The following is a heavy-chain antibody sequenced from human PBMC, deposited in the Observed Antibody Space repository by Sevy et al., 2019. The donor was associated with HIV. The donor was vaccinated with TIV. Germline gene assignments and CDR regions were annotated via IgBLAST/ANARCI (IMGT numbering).Heavy chain of an antibody. D-gene: IGHD3-22*01. Sequence: SETLSLTCTVSGGSISSGDYYWSWIRQPPGKGLEWIGYIYYSGSTYYNPSLKSRVTISVDTSKNQFSLKLSSVTAGDTAVYYCARDKYYDSSGYYYGAPRDAFDIWGQGTMVTVSS. V-gene: IGHV4-30-4*01. CDR2: IYYSGST. J-gene: IGHJ3*02. CDR1: GGSISSGDYY. CDR3: ARDKYYDSSGYYYGAPRDAFDI.